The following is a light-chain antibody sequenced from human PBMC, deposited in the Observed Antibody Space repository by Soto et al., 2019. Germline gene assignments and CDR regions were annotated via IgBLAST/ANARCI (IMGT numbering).Light chain of an antibody. Sequence: QSVLTQPASVSGSPGQSITISCTGTSSDVGGYNYVSWYQQHAGKAPKLLIYEVSNRPSGVSRRFSASKSGNTASLTISGLQAEDEADYYCSSYSTSTTRVVFGGGTKLTVL. CDR2: EVS. CDR1: SSDVGGYNY. V-gene: IGLV2-14*01. CDR3: SSYSTSTTRVV. J-gene: IGLJ2*01.